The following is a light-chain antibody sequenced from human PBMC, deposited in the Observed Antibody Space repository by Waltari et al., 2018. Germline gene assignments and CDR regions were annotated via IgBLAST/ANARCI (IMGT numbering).Light chain of an antibody. Sequence: IVLTQSPGTLSLSPGERATLSRRASQSVGRYLAWYQQKPGQAPRLLIYDASTRATGIPDRFSGSGSGTDFSLTISRLESEDFAVYYCQKYVNLPATFGQGTKVEIK. V-gene: IGKV3-20*01. J-gene: IGKJ1*01. CDR1: QSVGRY. CDR3: QKYVNLPAT. CDR2: DAS.